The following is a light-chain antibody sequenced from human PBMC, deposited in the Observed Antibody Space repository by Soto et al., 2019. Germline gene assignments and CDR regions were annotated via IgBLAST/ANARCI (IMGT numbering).Light chain of an antibody. Sequence: DIQMTQSPSSVSASVGDRVTITCRTSQGISSWLAWYQQKPGKASKLLIYAASSLQSGVPSRFSGSGSGTDFTLTISSLQAEDVAVYYCQQYYSTHTFGQGTKLEIK. CDR3: QQYYSTHT. V-gene: IGKV1-12*01. CDR2: AAS. J-gene: IGKJ2*01. CDR1: QGISSW.